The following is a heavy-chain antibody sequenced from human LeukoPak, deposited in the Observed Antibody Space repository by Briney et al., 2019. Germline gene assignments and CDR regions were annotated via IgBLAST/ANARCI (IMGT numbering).Heavy chain of an antibody. CDR3: AKEAPPRYFDY. J-gene: IGHJ4*02. CDR1: GFTFSSYG. Sequence: GKSLRLSCAASGFTFSSYGMHWVRQAPGKGLEWVAVIWYDESNKNYADSVKGRFTISRDNSKNTLYLQMNSLRAEDTAVYYCAKEAPPRYFDYWGQGTLATVSS. CDR2: IWYDESNK. V-gene: IGHV3-33*06.